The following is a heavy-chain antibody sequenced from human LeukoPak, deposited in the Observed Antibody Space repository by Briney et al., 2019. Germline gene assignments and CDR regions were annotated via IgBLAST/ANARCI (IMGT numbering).Heavy chain of an antibody. Sequence: ASVKVSCKASGYTFTGYYMHWVRQAPGQGLEWMGWINPNSGGTNYAQKLQGRVTMTTDTSTSTAYMELRSLRSDDTAVYYCARGAHSGTTRNYFDYWGQGTLVTVSS. V-gene: IGHV1-2*02. J-gene: IGHJ4*02. CDR1: GYTFTGYY. CDR2: INPNSGGT. D-gene: IGHD1-1*01. CDR3: ARGAHSGTTRNYFDY.